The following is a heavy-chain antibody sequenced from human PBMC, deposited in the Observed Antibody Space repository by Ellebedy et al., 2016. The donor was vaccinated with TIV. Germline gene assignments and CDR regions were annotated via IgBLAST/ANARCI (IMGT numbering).Heavy chain of an antibody. Sequence: GGSLRLSXAASGFTFSGYWISWVRQAPGKGLEWVANIKEDGSEKYYVDSVKGRFIISRDNAKNSLYLQMNSLRAEDTAVYFCARGEGWIDNWGQGTLVTVSS. D-gene: IGHD5-24*01. CDR3: ARGEGWIDN. CDR1: GFTFSGYW. V-gene: IGHV3-7*04. J-gene: IGHJ4*02. CDR2: IKEDGSEK.